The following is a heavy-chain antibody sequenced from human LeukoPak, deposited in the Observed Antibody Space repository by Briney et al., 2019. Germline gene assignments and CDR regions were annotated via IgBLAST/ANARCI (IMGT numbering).Heavy chain of an antibody. CDR3: ARGGRSASTSSLNWFDP. Sequence: SVKVSCKASGGTFSSYAISWVRQAPGQGLEWMGRIIPIFGIANYAQKFQGRVTITADKSTSTAYMELSSLRSEDTAVYYCARGGRSASTSSLNWFDPWGQGTLVTVSS. CDR2: IIPIFGIA. CDR1: GGTFSSYA. D-gene: IGHD2-2*01. V-gene: IGHV1-69*04. J-gene: IGHJ5*02.